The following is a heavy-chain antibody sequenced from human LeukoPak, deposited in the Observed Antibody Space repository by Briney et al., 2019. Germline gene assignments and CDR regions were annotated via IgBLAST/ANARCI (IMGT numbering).Heavy chain of an antibody. V-gene: IGHV3-74*01. CDR1: GFTFSSYW. Sequence: GGSLRLSCAASGFTFSSYWMHWVRQAPGKGLVWVSRINSDGSSTSYADSVKGRFTISRDNAKNTLYPQMNSLRAEDTAVYYCARVAALFGVVKAFDYWGQGTLVTVSS. D-gene: IGHD3-3*01. J-gene: IGHJ4*02. CDR2: INSDGSST. CDR3: ARVAALFGVVKAFDY.